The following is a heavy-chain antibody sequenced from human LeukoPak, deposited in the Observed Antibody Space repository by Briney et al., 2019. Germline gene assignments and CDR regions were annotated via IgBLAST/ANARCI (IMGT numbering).Heavy chain of an antibody. V-gene: IGHV4-39*01. D-gene: IGHD4-17*01. Sequence: SETLSLTCTVSGGSISSSSYYWGWIRQPPGKGLEWIGSIYYSGSTYYNPSLKSRVTISVDTSKNQFSLKLSSVTAADTAVYYCASNYGDYVRRYYGMDVWGQGTTVTVSS. CDR1: GGSISSSSYY. CDR3: ASNYGDYVRRYYGMDV. J-gene: IGHJ6*02. CDR2: IYYSGST.